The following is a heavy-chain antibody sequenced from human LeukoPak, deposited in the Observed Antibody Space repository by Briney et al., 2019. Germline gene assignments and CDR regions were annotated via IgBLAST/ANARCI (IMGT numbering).Heavy chain of an antibody. CDR1: GFTVSSNY. CDR2: IYSGGST. D-gene: IGHD3-16*01. CDR3: VRDLLYSGFDY. J-gene: IGHJ4*02. Sequence: PGGSLRLSCAASGFTVSSNYMSWVRQAPGEGLEWVSVIYSGGSTYYADSVKGRFTISRDNSKNTLYLQMNSLRAEDTAVYYCVRDLLYSGFDYWGQGTLVTVSS. V-gene: IGHV3-66*01.